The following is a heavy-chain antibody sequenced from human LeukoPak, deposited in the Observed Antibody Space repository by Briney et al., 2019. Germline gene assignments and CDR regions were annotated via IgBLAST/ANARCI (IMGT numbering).Heavy chain of an antibody. V-gene: IGHV1-18*01. CDR1: GYTFTSYG. D-gene: IGHD4-17*01. CDR2: ISAYNGNT. J-gene: IGHJ3*02. CDR3: ARDDYGDYSIAFDI. Sequence: GASVKVSCKASGYTFTSYGISWVRQAPGQGLEWMGWISAYNGNTNYAQKLQGRVTMTTDTSTSTAYMELRSLRSDDTAVYYCARDDYGDYSIAFDIWGQGTMVTVSS.